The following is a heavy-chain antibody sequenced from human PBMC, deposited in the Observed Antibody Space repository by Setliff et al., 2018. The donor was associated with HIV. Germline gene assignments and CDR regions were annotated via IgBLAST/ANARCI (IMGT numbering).Heavy chain of an antibody. CDR1: GGSITGHY. J-gene: IGHJ4*02. CDR2: IHYSGST. V-gene: IGHV4-59*11. CDR3: AATYYYDSSGLHGFDY. Sequence: SETLSLTCTVSGGSITGHYWSWIRQPPGKGLEWIGYIHYSGSTNYNPSLKSRVTISVDTSKNQFSLKMSSVTAADTAVYYCAATYYYDSSGLHGFDYWGQGTLVTVSS. D-gene: IGHD3-22*01.